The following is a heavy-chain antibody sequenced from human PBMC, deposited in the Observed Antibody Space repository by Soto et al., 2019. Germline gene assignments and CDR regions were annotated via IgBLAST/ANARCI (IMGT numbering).Heavy chain of an antibody. CDR2: ISGYNGNT. J-gene: IGHJ1*01. Sequence: QVHLVQSGAEVKKPGASVKVSCKASGYTFSNYGISWVRQAAGQGPEWMGWISGYNGNTNYAQSLQGRVTMTTDTSTSTAYMELRSLRSDDTAIYYCARGGSSWSAEYYQHWGQGTLVIVSS. V-gene: IGHV1-18*01. CDR3: ARGGSSWSAEYYQH. CDR1: GYTFSNYG. D-gene: IGHD6-13*01.